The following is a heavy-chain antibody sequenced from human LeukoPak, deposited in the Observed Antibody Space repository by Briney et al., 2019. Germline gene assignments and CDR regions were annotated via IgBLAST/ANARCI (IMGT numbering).Heavy chain of an antibody. CDR3: ATADKWEPLDY. CDR1: GNSLSETS. D-gene: IGHD1-26*01. CDR2: FEPEDGEP. Sequence: GVSVKVSCKVSGNSLSETSIHWVRQAPGQWLEWMGGFEPEDGEPIFAQRFQGRFSMSEDTSTDTAYMELSSLTLEDTAVYYCATADKWEPLDYWGQGTLVTVSS. V-gene: IGHV1-24*01. J-gene: IGHJ4*02.